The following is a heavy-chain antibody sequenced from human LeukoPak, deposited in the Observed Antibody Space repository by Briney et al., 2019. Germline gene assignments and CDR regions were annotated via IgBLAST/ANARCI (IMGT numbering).Heavy chain of an antibody. J-gene: IGHJ6*03. Sequence: PGGSLRLSCAASGFTFSSNYMSWVRQAPGKGLEWVSVIYSGGSTYYADSVKGRFTISRDNSKNTLYLQMNSLRAEDTAVYYCASIAARTNDYYYYMDVWGKGTTATVSS. CDR1: GFTFSSNY. D-gene: IGHD6-6*01. V-gene: IGHV3-66*02. CDR2: IYSGGST. CDR3: ASIAARTNDYYYYMDV.